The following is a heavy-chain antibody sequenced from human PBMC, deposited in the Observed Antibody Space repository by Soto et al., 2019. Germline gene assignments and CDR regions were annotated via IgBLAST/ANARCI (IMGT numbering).Heavy chain of an antibody. CDR3: ARDGAQYCSSTSGYYRYYMDV. D-gene: IGHD2-2*01. CDR2: ISAYNGNT. Sequence: QVQLVQSGAEVKKPGASVKVSCKASGYTFTSYGISWVRQAPGQALEWMGWISAYNGNTNYAQKLQGRVTMTTDTSTSTAYMELRSLRSDYTAVYYCARDGAQYCSSTSGYYRYYMDVWGKGTTVTVSS. V-gene: IGHV1-18*01. J-gene: IGHJ6*03. CDR1: GYTFTSYG.